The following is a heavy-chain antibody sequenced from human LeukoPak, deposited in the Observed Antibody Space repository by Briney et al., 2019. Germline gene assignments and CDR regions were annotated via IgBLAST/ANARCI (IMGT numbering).Heavy chain of an antibody. D-gene: IGHD4-17*01. J-gene: IGHJ4*02. CDR3: ARAPGGFHGDYSPIAY. V-gene: IGHV3-30-3*01. Sequence: GGSLRLSCAASGFTFSSYAMHWVRQAPGKGLQWLALTSDDGSAKYYADSVKGRFTISRDNSQNTLYLQMNSLRADETAIYYCARAPGGFHGDYSPIAYWGQGTLVTVSS. CDR1: GFTFSSYA. CDR2: TSDDGSAK.